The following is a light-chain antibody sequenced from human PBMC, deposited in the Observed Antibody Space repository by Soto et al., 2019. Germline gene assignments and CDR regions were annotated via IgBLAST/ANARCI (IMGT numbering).Light chain of an antibody. Sequence: FLLTQSPATLSLSPGERATLSCRASQSVRSSLAWYQQKPGQAPRLIIYDASTRATGIPGRFSGSGSGTDFTLTISNLEPEDFAVYYCQQRSSWPWTFGQGAKVEIK. CDR1: QSVRSS. J-gene: IGKJ1*01. V-gene: IGKV3-11*01. CDR2: DAS. CDR3: QQRSSWPWT.